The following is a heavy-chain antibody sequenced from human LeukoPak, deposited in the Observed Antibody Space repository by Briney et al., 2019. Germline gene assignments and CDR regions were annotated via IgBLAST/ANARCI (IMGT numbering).Heavy chain of an antibody. V-gene: IGHV4-59*11. D-gene: IGHD5-18*01. J-gene: IGHJ4*02. CDR1: GGSISSHY. Sequence: TPSETLSLTCTVSGGSISSHYWGWIRQPPGKGLEWIGYLYGSGSTKANPSLESRVTLSADTSKNQFSLRLSSVTAADTAVYYCATIKRGDNFGYFDFWGQGILVAVSS. CDR2: LYGSGST. CDR3: ATIKRGDNFGYFDF.